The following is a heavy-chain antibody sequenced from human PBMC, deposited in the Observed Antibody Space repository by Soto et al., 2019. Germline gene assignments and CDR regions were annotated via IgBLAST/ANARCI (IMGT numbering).Heavy chain of an antibody. J-gene: IGHJ4*02. D-gene: IGHD6-19*01. CDR2: IYYSGST. CDR3: ARPYSSGWKYYFDY. Sequence: PSETLSLTCTVFGGSISSYYWSWIRQPPGKGLEWIGYIYYSGSTNYNPSLKSRVTISVDTSKNQFSLKLSSVTAADTAVYYCARPYSSGWKYYFDYWGQGTLVTVSS. CDR1: GGSISSYY. V-gene: IGHV4-59*01.